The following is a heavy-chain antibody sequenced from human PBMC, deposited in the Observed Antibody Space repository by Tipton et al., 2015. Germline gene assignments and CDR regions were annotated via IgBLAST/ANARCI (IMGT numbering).Heavy chain of an antibody. D-gene: IGHD5-12*01. CDR1: GYSFFNYD. CDR2: MNPNSGNT. Sequence: QVQLVQSGAEVKKPGASVKVSCKTSGYSFFNYDINWVRQATGQGLEWMGRMNPNSGNTAYAQKFQDRVTMTRNTSISTAYMELSSLRSEDTAVYYCARLRVDYLPLRYGVDAWGQGTTVTVSS. CDR3: ARLRVDYLPLRYGVDA. V-gene: IGHV1-8*01. J-gene: IGHJ6*02.